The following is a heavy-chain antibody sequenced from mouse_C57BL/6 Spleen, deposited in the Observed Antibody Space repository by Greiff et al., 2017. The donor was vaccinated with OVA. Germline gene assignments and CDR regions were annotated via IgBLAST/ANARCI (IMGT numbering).Heavy chain of an antibody. V-gene: IGHV1-82*01. CDR3: ALTGTDYAMDY. J-gene: IGHJ4*01. CDR2: IYPGDGDT. D-gene: IGHD4-1*01. CDR1: GYAFSSSW. Sequence: QVQLQQSGPELVKPGASVKISCKASGYAFSSSWMNWVKQRPGKGLEWIGRIYPGDGDTNYNGKFKGKATLTADKSSSTVYMQLSSLTSEDSAVYFCALTGTDYAMDYWGQGTSVTVSS.